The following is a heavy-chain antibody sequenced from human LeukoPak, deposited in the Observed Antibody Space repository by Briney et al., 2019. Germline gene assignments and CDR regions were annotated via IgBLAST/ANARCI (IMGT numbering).Heavy chain of an antibody. Sequence: PSETLSLTCAVSGCSISSYYLSWIRQPAGKGLEWIGRISTSGGTNDNPSLKSRVSMSVDTSKNQFSLKLSSETAADTAVYYCARGRKYTSGYRVTELGSGYSDYWGQGTLVTVSS. J-gene: IGHJ4*02. CDR2: ISTSGGT. CDR1: GCSISSYY. CDR3: ARGRKYTSGYRVTELGSGYSDY. D-gene: IGHD5-18*01. V-gene: IGHV4-4*07.